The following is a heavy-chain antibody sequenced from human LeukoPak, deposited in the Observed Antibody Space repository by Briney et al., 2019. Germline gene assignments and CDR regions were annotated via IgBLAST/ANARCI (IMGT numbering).Heavy chain of an antibody. Sequence: SVKVSCKASGGTFSSYAISWVRQAPGQGLEWMGGIIPIFGTANYAQKFQGRVTITADESTSTAYMELSSLRSEDTAVYYCASSYYYDRPSEYWGQGTLVTVSS. D-gene: IGHD3-22*01. CDR3: ASSYYYDRPSEY. V-gene: IGHV1-69*13. CDR2: IIPIFGTA. CDR1: GGTFSSYA. J-gene: IGHJ4*02.